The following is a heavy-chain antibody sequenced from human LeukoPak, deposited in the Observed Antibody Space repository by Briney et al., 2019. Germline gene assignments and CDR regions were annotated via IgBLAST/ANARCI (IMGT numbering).Heavy chain of an antibody. D-gene: IGHD6-19*01. V-gene: IGHV4-59*01. CDR3: ARAASGWSHAFDI. CDR1: GGSICTYY. J-gene: IGHJ3*02. Sequence: SETLSLTCTVSGGSICTYYWSWIRQPPGKGLEWIGYIYYSRSTNYNPSLKSRVTMSVDTSKNQFSLKLSSVTAADTAVYYCARAASGWSHAFDIWGQGTMVTVSS. CDR2: IYYSRST.